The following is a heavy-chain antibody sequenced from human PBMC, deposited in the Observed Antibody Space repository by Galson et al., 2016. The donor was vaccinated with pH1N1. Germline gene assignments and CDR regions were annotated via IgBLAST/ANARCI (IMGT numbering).Heavy chain of an antibody. CDR2: IIPIFATV. V-gene: IGHV1-69*06. D-gene: IGHD6-19*01. Sequence: SVKVSCKASGGIFSNYAINWVRQAPGQGLEWMGGIIPIFATVNYAQKFRGRVTITADKSTSTAYMELRSLRSEDTAVYYCARGIGLAVAASNWLDPWVQGTLVTVSS. J-gene: IGHJ5*02. CDR3: ARGIGLAVAASNWLDP. CDR1: GGIFSNYA.